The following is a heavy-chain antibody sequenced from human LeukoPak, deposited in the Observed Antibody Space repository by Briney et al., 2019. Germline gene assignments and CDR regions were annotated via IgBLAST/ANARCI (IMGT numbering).Heavy chain of an antibody. CDR1: GFTFSSYA. CDR2: ISYDGSNK. V-gene: IGHV3-30-3*01. D-gene: IGHD6-13*01. CDR3: ARDMDSSSWYGGSSFDY. J-gene: IGHJ4*02. Sequence: PGRSLRLSCAASGFTFSSYAMHWVRQAPGKGLEWVAVISYDGSNKYYADSVKGRFTISRDNSKNTLYLQMNSLRAEDTAVYYCARDMDSSSWYGGSSFDYWGQGTLVTVSS.